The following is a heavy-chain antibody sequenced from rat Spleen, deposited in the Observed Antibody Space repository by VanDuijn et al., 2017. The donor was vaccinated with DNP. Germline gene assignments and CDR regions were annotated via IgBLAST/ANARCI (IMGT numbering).Heavy chain of an antibody. CDR1: GFSLTSNN. J-gene: IGHJ3*01. V-gene: IGHV2-1*01. D-gene: IGHD1-2*01. CDR2: IWSGGDT. Sequence: QVQLKESGPGLLQPSQTLSLTCTVSGFSLTSNNVHWVRQPPGNGLEWVGVIWSGGDTGYASTLKSRLNISRDTSTRQVFLKMNSLQTEDTATYFCTRSDYSTSWWFAYWGHGTLVTVSS. CDR3: TRSDYSTSWWFAY.